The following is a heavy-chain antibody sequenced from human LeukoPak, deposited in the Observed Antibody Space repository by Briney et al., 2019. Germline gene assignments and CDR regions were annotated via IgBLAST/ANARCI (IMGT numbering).Heavy chain of an antibody. CDR2: IYYSGST. CDR3: ARDCGDSGYDPGCFDY. J-gene: IGHJ4*02. CDR1: GGSISGSSYY. D-gene: IGHD5-12*01. V-gene: IGHV4-39*07. Sequence: NPSETLSLTCTVSGGSISGSSYYWGWIRQPPGKGLEWIGSIYYSGSTYYNPSLKSRVTISVDTSKNQFSLKLSSVTAADTAVYYCARDCGDSGYDPGCFDYWGQGTLVTVSS.